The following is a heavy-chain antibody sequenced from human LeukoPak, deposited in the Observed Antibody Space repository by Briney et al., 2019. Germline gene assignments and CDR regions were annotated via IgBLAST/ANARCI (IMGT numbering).Heavy chain of an antibody. V-gene: IGHV3-21*01. Sequence: GGSLRLSCAASGFTFSDYSMNWVRQAPGKGLEWVSSISSGTSYIYYAESVKGRFTISRDNAKNSLYLQMSSLRAEDTAAYYCAKDSGYDYFDNWGQGTLVTVSS. J-gene: IGHJ4*02. D-gene: IGHD5-12*01. CDR2: ISSGTSYI. CDR3: AKDSGYDYFDN. CDR1: GFTFSDYS.